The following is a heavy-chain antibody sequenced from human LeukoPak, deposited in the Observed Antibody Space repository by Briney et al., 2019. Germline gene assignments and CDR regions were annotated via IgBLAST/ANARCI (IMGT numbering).Heavy chain of an antibody. Sequence: GGSLRLSCAASGFTFSSYGIHWVRQAPGKGLEWVTFIRYDGSNKYYADSVKGRFTISRDNSKNTVYLQMNSLRGEDTAVYYCANDLSTGYYIAYWGQGTLVTVSS. CDR1: GFTFSSYG. D-gene: IGHD3-9*01. CDR3: ANDLSTGYYIAY. J-gene: IGHJ4*02. V-gene: IGHV3-30*02. CDR2: IRYDGSNK.